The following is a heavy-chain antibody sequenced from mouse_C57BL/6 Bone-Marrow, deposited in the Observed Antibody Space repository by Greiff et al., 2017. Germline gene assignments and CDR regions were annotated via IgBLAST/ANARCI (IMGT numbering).Heavy chain of an antibody. Sequence: VQLQQSGAELVRPGASVKLSCKASGYNIKDDYMHWVKQRPEQGLEWIGRIDPENGDTDYTSKFQGKATITADTSSNTAYLQLSSLTSEDTGVYYCTTYYGNQFAYWGQGTLVTVSA. CDR1: GYNIKDDY. CDR2: IDPENGDT. D-gene: IGHD2-1*01. J-gene: IGHJ3*01. CDR3: TTYYGNQFAY. V-gene: IGHV14-4*01.